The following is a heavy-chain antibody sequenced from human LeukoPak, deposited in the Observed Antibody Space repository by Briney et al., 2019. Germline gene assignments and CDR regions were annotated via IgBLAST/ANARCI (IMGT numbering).Heavy chain of an antibody. CDR2: ISSSGSRI. D-gene: IGHD5-12*01. CDR1: GFTFSRYE. CDR3: ARDEDMVATIPSFFDY. Sequence: GGSLRLSCAAPGFTFSRYEMNWVRQAPGKGLEWVSYISSSGSRIYYADSVKGRFTIFRDNAKKSLYLQMKSLRAEDTAVYYCARDEDMVATIPSFFDYWGQGTLVTVSS. V-gene: IGHV3-48*03. J-gene: IGHJ4*02.